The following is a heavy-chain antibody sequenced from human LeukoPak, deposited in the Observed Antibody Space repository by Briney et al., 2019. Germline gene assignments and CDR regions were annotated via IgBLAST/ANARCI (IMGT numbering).Heavy chain of an antibody. CDR2: RSIYNGNT. V-gene: IGHV1-18*01. CDR3: ARGGPFPSSSSSREYYLDY. CDR1: GYDFINYG. D-gene: IGHD6-6*01. J-gene: IGHJ4*02. Sequence: ASVKVSCKASGYDFINYGISWVRQAPGQGLEWVGWRSIYNGNTDYKLQGRVTMTTDTSPSTAYMEVRSLRSDDTAVYYCARGGPFPSSSSSREYYLDYWGQGTLVTVSS.